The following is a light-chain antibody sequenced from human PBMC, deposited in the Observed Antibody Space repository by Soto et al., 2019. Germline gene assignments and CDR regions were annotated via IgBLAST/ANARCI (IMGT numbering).Light chain of an antibody. CDR1: QSVTYN. Sequence: EIVMTQSPATLSVSPGARASLSCRASQSVTYNLAWYQQKPGQAPRLLIYGASTRATGVPARFSGSGSGTEFTLTISSLQSADFAVYYCQHYNNWPFTFGPGTKVDIK. V-gene: IGKV3-15*01. CDR3: QHYNNWPFT. J-gene: IGKJ3*01. CDR2: GAS.